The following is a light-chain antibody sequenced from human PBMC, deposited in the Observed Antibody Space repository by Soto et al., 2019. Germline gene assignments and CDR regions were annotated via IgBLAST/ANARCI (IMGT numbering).Light chain of an antibody. CDR3: FSYAGSLYV. J-gene: IGLJ1*01. CDR1: SSDVGGYNY. Sequence: QSVLTQPRSVSGSPGQSVAISCTGASSDVGGYNYVSWYQQHPGKAPKLMIYHVNKRPSGVPDRLSGSKSGNTASLTISGLQAEDEADYYCFSYAGSLYVFGTGTKAHRP. V-gene: IGLV2-11*01. CDR2: HVN.